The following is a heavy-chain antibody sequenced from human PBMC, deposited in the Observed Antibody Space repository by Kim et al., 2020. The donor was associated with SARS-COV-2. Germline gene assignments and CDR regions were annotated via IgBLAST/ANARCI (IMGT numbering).Heavy chain of an antibody. J-gene: IGHJ4*02. CDR3: SKDRRLWEPITTFDY. V-gene: IGHV3-23*01. CDR2: ISGSGGST. CDR1: GFTFSSYA. D-gene: IGHD1-26*01. Sequence: GGSLRLSCAASGFTFSSYAMSWVRQAPGKGLEWVSAISGSGGSTYYADSVKGRFTISRDNSKNTLYLQMNSLRAEDTAVYYCSKDRRLWEPITTFDYWGQGTLVTVSS.